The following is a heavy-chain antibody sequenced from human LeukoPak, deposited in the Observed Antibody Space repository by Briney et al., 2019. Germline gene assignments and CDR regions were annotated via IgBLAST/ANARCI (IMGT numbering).Heavy chain of an antibody. CDR1: GYTFTGYY. CDR3: AGGGPSSYSGYDLGFDY. V-gene: IGHV1-2*02. D-gene: IGHD5-12*01. CDR2: INPNSGGT. Sequence: GASVNVSRMASGYTFTGYYMHWVRPPPGQGLDWMGWINPNSGGTNYAQKFQGRVTRHRYTSISPAYMELSRLTSDDTAVYYCAGGGPSSYSGYDLGFDYWGQGTLVTVSS. J-gene: IGHJ4*02.